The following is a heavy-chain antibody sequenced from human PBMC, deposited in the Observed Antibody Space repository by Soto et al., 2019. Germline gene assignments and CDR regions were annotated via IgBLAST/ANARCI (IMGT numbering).Heavy chain of an antibody. CDR2: SSAYNGNT. V-gene: IGHV1-18*04. CDR3: ARGSGGDSSSWFEVYDGEGPSDY. Sequence: QVQLVQSGAEVKKPGASVKVSCKASGYTFTGYGISWVRQAPGQGLEWMGWSSAYNGNTKYAQKLQGRVTMTTDTSTSTTYMELRTLRSDEPAVYYCARGSGGDSSSWFEVYDGEGPSDYLGQGTLVTVSS. CDR1: GYTFTGYG. J-gene: IGHJ4*02. D-gene: IGHD6-13*01.